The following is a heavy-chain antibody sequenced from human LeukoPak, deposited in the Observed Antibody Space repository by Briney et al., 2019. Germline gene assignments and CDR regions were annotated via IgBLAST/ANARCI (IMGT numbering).Heavy chain of an antibody. J-gene: IGHJ4*02. V-gene: IGHV3-23*01. Sequence: GGSLRLSCAASGFTFSSYAMSWVRQAPGKGLEWVSAISGSGGSTYYADSVKGRFTISRDNSKNTLYLQMNSLRAEDTAVYYCANDHRLYYYDSSGYYGVNFDYWGQGTLVTVSS. CDR3: ANDHRLYYYDSSGYYGVNFDY. D-gene: IGHD3-22*01. CDR1: GFTFSSYA. CDR2: ISGSGGST.